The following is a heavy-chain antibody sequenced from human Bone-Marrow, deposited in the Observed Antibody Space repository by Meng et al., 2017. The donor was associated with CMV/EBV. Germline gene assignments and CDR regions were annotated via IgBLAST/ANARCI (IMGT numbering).Heavy chain of an antibody. Sequence: SVKVSCKASGGTFSSYAISWVRQAPGQGLEWMGGNIPIFGTANYAQKFQGRVTITTDESTSTAYMELSRLRTEDTAMYYCARARRIAAAMVWGQGTLVTVSS. CDR3: ARARRIAAAMV. V-gene: IGHV1-69*05. D-gene: IGHD6-13*01. CDR2: NIPIFGTA. CDR1: GGTFSSYA. J-gene: IGHJ4*02.